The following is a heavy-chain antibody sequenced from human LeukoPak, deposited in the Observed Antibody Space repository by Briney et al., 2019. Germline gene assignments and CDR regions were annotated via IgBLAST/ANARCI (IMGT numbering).Heavy chain of an antibody. CDR3: ARRRYYDGSGYLG. J-gene: IGHJ1*01. Sequence: SETLSLTCSVSGDSVSRSDSYWDWIRQPPGKGLEWIGTIYYSGGTYYSPSLKSRVTMSVDPSNNQFSLNLRSVTAADTAVYYCARRRYYDGSGYLGWGQGTLLSVSS. CDR1: GDSVSRSDSY. V-gene: IGHV4-39*01. D-gene: IGHD3-22*01. CDR2: IYYSGGT.